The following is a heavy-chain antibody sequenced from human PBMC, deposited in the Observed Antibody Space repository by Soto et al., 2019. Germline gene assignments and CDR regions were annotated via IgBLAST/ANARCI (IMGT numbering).Heavy chain of an antibody. V-gene: IGHV4-31*03. D-gene: IGHD3-10*01. CDR2: IYYSGST. CDR1: GGSISSGGYY. CDR3: ARGTGVRYYYYYGMDV. J-gene: IGHJ6*02. Sequence: QVQLQESGPGLVKPSQTLSLTCTVSGGSISSGGYYWSWIRQHPGKGLEWIGYIYYSGSTYYNPSLKSRVTMSVDTSKNQFSLKLSSVTAADTAVYYCARGTGVRYYYYYGMDVWGQGTTVTVSS.